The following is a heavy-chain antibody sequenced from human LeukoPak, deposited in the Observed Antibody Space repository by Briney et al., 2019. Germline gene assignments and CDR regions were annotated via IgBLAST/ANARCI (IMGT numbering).Heavy chain of an antibody. D-gene: IGHD5-18*01. CDR2: ITSDGSST. CDR1: GFTFRSHW. Sequence: GGSLRLSCAASGFTFRSHWMHWVRQVPGKGLVWVSRITSDGSSTSYADSVKGRFTISRDNAKNTLYLQMNSLRAEDTAVYYCARDTGYSFADWGQGTLATVSS. V-gene: IGHV3-74*01. CDR3: ARDTGYSFAD. J-gene: IGHJ4*02.